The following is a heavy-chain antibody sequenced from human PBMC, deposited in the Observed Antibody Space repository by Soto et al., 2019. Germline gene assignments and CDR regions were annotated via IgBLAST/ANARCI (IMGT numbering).Heavy chain of an antibody. CDR1: GFRIDDYA. CDR3: AKGLGQWLVPGYFDY. CDR2: VSWNSGSV. V-gene: IGHV3-9*01. J-gene: IGHJ4*02. Sequence: EVQLVESGGGLVQPGRSLRLSCAASGFRIDDYAMHWVWQRPGKGLEWVSGVSWNSGSVGYAESVKGRFSISRDSPKNSLYLHMDSPRPEDTALYYCAKGLGQWLVPGYFDYWGQGILVTVSS. D-gene: IGHD6-19*01.